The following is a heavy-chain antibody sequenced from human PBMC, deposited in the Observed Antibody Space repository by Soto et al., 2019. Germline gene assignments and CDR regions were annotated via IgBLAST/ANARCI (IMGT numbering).Heavy chain of an antibody. CDR2: LSPYNGNT. D-gene: IGHD1-26*01. Sequence: QVQLVQSGAEVRKPGASVKVSCKASGYTFTTYGISWVRQAPGQGLEWMGWLSPYNGNTNYARKLQGRVTMTTDTSTSTAYMELRSLRSDDTAVYYCAIGASYCEDVIHGAFEIWGQGTMVTVSS. CDR1: GYTFTTYG. V-gene: IGHV1-18*01. J-gene: IGHJ3*02. CDR3: AIGASYCEDVIHGAFEI.